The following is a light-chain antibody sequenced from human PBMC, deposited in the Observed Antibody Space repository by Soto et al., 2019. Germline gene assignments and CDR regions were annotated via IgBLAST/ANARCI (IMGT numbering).Light chain of an antibody. Sequence: EIVLTQSPATLSLSPGERATLSCRASQSVGTYLAWHQQKPRQAPRLLLYDASTRATGIPARFSGSRSGTDVTLTISSLEPEDFAIYYCHQRSRWPLTFGVGTKVEIK. J-gene: IGKJ4*01. CDR2: DAS. CDR3: HQRSRWPLT. V-gene: IGKV3-11*01. CDR1: QSVGTY.